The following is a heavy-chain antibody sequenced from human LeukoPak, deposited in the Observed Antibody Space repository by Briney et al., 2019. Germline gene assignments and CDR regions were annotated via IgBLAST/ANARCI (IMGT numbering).Heavy chain of an antibody. V-gene: IGHV6-1*01. D-gene: IGHD5-12*01. Sequence: SQTLSLTCAISGDSVSSNSAAWNWIRQSPSRGLEWLGRTYYRSKWYNDYTVSVSGRISINPDTSKNQFSLRLTSVTAADTAVYYCARLRRRGGYDYGDYVGERQSFDSWGQGTLVAVSS. CDR3: ARLRRRGGYDYGDYVGERQSFDS. CDR2: TYYRSKWYN. J-gene: IGHJ4*02. CDR1: GDSVSSNSAA.